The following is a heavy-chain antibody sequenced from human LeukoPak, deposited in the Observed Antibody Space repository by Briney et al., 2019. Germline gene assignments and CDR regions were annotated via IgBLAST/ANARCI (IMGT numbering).Heavy chain of an antibody. CDR2: INQGGSVK. D-gene: IGHD5-12*01. CDR3: ARVGYSGWNLEY. J-gene: IGHJ4*02. V-gene: IGHV3-7*01. CDR1: GFTFRSYW. Sequence: GGSLRLSXAASGFTFRSYWMSWVRQAPGKGLEWMANINQGGSVKYYVDSVKGRFTISRDDAKNSLYVQMNSLRDEDTAVYYCARVGYSGWNLEYWGQGTLVTVSS.